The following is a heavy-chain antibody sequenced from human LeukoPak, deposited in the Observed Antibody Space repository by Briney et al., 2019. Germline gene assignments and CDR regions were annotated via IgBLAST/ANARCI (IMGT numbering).Heavy chain of an antibody. Sequence: SETQSLTCALYGGSFSVYYWRWIRQPAGGRLGWIGEINHSGSTNYNPSLKSRVTISVDTSKTQFSLKLSSVTAADTAVYYCARVRIAAAGYYFDYWGQGTLVTVSS. J-gene: IGHJ4*02. V-gene: IGHV4-34*01. CDR3: ARVRIAAAGYYFDY. D-gene: IGHD6-13*01. CDR1: GGSFSVYY. CDR2: INHSGST.